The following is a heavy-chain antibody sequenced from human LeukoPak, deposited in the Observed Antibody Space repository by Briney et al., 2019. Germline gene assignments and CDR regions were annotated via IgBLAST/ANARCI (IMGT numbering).Heavy chain of an antibody. V-gene: IGHV1-8*03. J-gene: IGHJ4*02. Sequence: ASVKVSCKASGYTFTSYDINWVRQATGQGLEWMGWMNPNSGNTGYAQKFQGRVTITRNTSISTAYMELSSLRSEDAAVYYCAREGIIAAADYWGQGTLVTVSS. CDR1: GYTFTSYD. D-gene: IGHD6-13*01. CDR3: AREGIIAAADY. CDR2: MNPNSGNT.